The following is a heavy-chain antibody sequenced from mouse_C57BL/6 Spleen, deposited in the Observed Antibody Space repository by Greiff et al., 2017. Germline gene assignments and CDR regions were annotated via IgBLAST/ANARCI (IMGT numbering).Heavy chain of an antibody. CDR1: GYTFTSYW. D-gene: IGHD1-2*01. J-gene: IGHJ2*01. V-gene: IGHV1-53*01. CDR3: ARERVYYGQSYYFDY. CDR2: INPSNGGT. Sequence: VKLQQPGTELVKPGASVKLSCKASGYTFTSYWMHWVKQRPGQGLEWIGNINPSNGGTNYNEKFKSKATLTVDKSSSTAYMQLSSLTSEDSAVYYCARERVYYGQSYYFDYWGQGTTLTVSS.